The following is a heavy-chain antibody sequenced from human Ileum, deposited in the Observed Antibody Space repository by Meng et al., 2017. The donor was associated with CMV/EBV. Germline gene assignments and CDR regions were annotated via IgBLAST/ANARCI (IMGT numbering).Heavy chain of an antibody. CDR3: ARGVVVPAVDPYYFDY. V-gene: IGHV4-31*02. CDR2: IYYSGSA. J-gene: IGHJ4*02. CDR1: SISSSSYY. D-gene: IGHD2-2*01. Sequence: SISSSSYYWSWIRQPPGKGLEWIGYIYYSGSAYYNPSLKSRVSISVDTSKKQFSLKLSSVTAADTAVYYCARGVVVPAVDPYYFDYWGQGTLVTVSS.